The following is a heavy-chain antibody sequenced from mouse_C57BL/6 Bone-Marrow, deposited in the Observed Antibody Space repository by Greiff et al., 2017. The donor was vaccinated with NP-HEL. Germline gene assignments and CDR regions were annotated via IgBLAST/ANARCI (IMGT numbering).Heavy chain of an antibody. D-gene: IGHD1-1*01. Sequence: QVQLKQPGAELVKPGASVKLSCKASGYTFTSYWMHWVKQRPGQGLEWIGMIHPNSGSTNYNEKFKSKATLTVDKSSSTAYMQLSSLTSEDSAVYYCAKSYYGSRRYAMDYWGQGTSVTVSS. V-gene: IGHV1-64*01. J-gene: IGHJ4*01. CDR1: GYTFTSYW. CDR2: IHPNSGST. CDR3: AKSYYGSRRYAMDY.